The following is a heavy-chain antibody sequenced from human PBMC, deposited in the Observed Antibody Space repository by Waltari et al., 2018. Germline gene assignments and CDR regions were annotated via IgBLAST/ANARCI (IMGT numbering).Heavy chain of an antibody. V-gene: IGHV4-38-2*02. J-gene: IGHJ5*02. D-gene: IGHD3-22*01. CDR2: INFSGKK. CDR3: ARGTDYDSSGYYYKHFDP. Sequence: QVQVQESGPGLVKPSETLSLSCLVSGTSVRSGFYWGWIRQSPEKGLEWIGSINFSGKKFYSPSLRGRVTLEVDTSKNEVSLSLTSVTAADSAIYLCARGTDYDSSGYYYKHFDPWGQGTHVTVSS. CDR1: GTSVRSGFY.